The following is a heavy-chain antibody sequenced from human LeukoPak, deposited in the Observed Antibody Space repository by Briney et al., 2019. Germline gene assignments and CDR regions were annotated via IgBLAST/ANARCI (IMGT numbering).Heavy chain of an antibody. CDR1: GFTFSSYW. CDR3: AREYNRH. J-gene: IGHJ4*02. CDR2: VKGDGSRA. Sequence: PGGSLRLSCAASGFTFSSYWMHWVRQSPGKGLEWVGQVKGDGSRANYADSVKGRFTISRDNAKNTVYLQLNSLRAEDTAVYYCAREYNRHWGQGTLVTVSS. V-gene: IGHV3-74*01. D-gene: IGHD1-14*01.